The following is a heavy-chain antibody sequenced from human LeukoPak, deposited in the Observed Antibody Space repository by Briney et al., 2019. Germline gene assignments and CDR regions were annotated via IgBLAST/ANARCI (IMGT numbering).Heavy chain of an antibody. J-gene: IGHJ6*03. CDR1: GGSFSGYY. CDR2: INHSGST. Sequence: PSETLSLTCAVYGGSFSGYYWSWIRQPPGKGLEWIGEINHSGSTNYNPSLKSRVTISVDTSKNQFSLKLSSVTAADTAVYYCARLGRWAQRGYYYYYMDVWGKGTTVTVSS. V-gene: IGHV4-34*01. D-gene: IGHD4-23*01. CDR3: ARLGRWAQRGYYYYYMDV.